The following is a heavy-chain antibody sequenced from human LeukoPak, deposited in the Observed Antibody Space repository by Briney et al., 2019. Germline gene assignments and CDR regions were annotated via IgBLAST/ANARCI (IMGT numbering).Heavy chain of an antibody. CDR3: AKDPKGGYCSGGSCYDFDY. Sequence: GSLRLSCAASGFTFSSYEINWVRQAPGKGLEWLSYISSSGSTIYYADSVKGRFTISRDNAKNSLYLQMNSLRAEDTAVYYCAKDPKGGYCSGGSCYDFDYWGQGTLVTVSS. CDR1: GFTFSSYE. J-gene: IGHJ4*02. D-gene: IGHD2-15*01. V-gene: IGHV3-48*03. CDR2: ISSSGSTI.